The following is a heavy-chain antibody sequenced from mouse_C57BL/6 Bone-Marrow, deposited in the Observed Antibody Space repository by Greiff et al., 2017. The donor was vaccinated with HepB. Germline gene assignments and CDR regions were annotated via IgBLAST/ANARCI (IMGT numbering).Heavy chain of an antibody. V-gene: IGHV1-26*01. CDR1: GYTFTDYY. Sequence: VQLQQSGPELVKPGASVKISCKASGYTFTDYYMNWVKQSHGKSLEWIGDINPNNGGTSYNQKFKGKATLTVDKSSSTAYMERRSLTSEDSAVYYCARAGVTTWYFDVWGTGTTVTVSS. CDR2: INPNNGGT. D-gene: IGHD2-2*01. CDR3: ARAGVTTWYFDV. J-gene: IGHJ1*03.